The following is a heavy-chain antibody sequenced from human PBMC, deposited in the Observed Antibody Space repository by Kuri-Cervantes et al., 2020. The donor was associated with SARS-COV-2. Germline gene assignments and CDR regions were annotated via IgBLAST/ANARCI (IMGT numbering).Heavy chain of an antibody. CDR3: ASPGELYPHQPQYYFDY. CDR2: ISYDGSNK. J-gene: IGHJ4*02. V-gene: IGHV3-30-3*01. CDR1: GFTFSSYA. D-gene: IGHD2-15*01. Sequence: GESLKISCAASGFTFSSYAMHWVRQAPGKGLEWVAGISYDGSNKYYADSVKGRFTISRDNSKNTLYLQMNSLRAEDTAVYYCASPGELYPHQPQYYFDYWGQGTLVTVSS.